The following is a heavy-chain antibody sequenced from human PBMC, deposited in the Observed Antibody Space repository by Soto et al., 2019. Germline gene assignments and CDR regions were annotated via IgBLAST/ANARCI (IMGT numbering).Heavy chain of an antibody. V-gene: IGHV1-46*01. Sequence: QVQLVQSGAEVKKTGASVKVSCKASGYTFTSYYMHWVRQAPGQGLEWMGIINPSGGSTSCAQKFQGRVTMTRDTSTSTVYMELSSLRSEDTPVYYCASTVAAAGTWGQGTLVTVSS. CDR3: ASTVAAAGT. CDR2: INPSGGST. D-gene: IGHD6-13*01. CDR1: GYTFTSYY. J-gene: IGHJ5*02.